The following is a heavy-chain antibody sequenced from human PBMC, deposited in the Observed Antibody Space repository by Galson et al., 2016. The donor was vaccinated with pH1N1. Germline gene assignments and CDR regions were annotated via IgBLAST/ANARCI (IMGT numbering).Heavy chain of an antibody. CDR1: GYTFTFTGYF. J-gene: IGHJ6*02. CDR3: ARDVAPPGHYAMDV. CDR2: INPYSGDT. Sequence: SVKVSCKASGYTFTFTGYFIHWLRQAPGQGLEFEWMGRINPYSGDTDFAQNFQGRVTMTRDTSIGTAYKEVSRLTSDDTAIYYCARDVAPPGHYAMDVWGQGTTVTVSS. V-gene: IGHV1-2*06.